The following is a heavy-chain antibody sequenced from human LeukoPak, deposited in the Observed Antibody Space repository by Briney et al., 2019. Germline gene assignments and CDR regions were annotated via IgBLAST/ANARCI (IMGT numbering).Heavy chain of an antibody. CDR2: ISATSNTI. D-gene: IGHD3-10*01. J-gene: IGHJ3*02. CDR3: ASGWFGETYDAFDI. CDR1: GFTFSSYS. V-gene: IGHV3-48*01. Sequence: GGSLRLSCAASGFTFSSYSMNWVRQAPGKGLEWVSYISATSNTIYYADSVKGRFTISRDNAKNSLYLQMNSLRAEDTAVYYCASGWFGETYDAFDIWGQGTMVTVSS.